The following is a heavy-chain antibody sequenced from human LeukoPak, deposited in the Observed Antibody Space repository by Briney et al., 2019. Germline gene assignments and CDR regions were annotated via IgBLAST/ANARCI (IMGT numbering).Heavy chain of an antibody. CDR2: INGHNGNT. J-gene: IGHJ5*02. Sequence: ASVKVSCKASGYIFTNYGINWVRQAPGQGLEWMGWINGHNGNTNYSQKLQGRATMTTDTSTSTAYMELRSLRSDDTAVYYCARDVVNGDPSPWGQGTLVTVSS. CDR3: ARDVVNGDPSP. V-gene: IGHV1-18*01. D-gene: IGHD4-17*01. CDR1: GYIFTNYG.